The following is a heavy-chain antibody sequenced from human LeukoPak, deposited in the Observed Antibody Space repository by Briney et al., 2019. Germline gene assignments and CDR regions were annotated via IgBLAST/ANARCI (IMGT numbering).Heavy chain of an antibody. Sequence: PSETLSLTCTVSGGSISSSSYYWGWIRQPPGKGLEWIGSIYHSGSTYYNPSLKSRVTISVDTSKNQFSLKLSSVTAADTAVYYCATLYCSGGSCYWRYMDVWGKGTTVTVSS. CDR1: GGSISSSSYY. V-gene: IGHV4-39*07. D-gene: IGHD2-15*01. CDR3: ATLYCSGGSCYWRYMDV. J-gene: IGHJ6*03. CDR2: IYHSGST.